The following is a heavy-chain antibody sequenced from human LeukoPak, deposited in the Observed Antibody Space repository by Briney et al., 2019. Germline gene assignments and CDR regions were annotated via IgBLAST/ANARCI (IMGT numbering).Heavy chain of an antibody. D-gene: IGHD1-26*01. CDR1: GSTFTSYW. V-gene: IGHV5-51*01. J-gene: IGHJ1*01. CDR3: ARYSGSYSDYFQH. Sequence: PGESLKISCQGPGSTFTSYWIGWVRQLPGKGLEWMGMIYPGDSDTRYSPSFEGQVTISADKYISAAYLQWSSPKASDTAMYYCARYSGSYSDYFQHWGQGTLVTVSS. CDR2: IYPGDSDT.